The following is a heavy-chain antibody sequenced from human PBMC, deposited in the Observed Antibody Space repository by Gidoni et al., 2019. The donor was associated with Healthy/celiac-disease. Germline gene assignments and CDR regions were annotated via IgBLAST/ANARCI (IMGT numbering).Heavy chain of an antibody. J-gene: IGHJ4*02. V-gene: IGHV3-21*01. CDR2: ISSSSSYI. Sequence: EVQLVESGGGLVKPGGSLRLSCAASGFPFSSYSMNWDRQAPGKGLEWVSSISSSSSYIYYADSVKCRFTISRDNAKNSLYLQMNSLRAEDTAVYYCATEYYYDSSGYYYRGYWGQGTLVTVSS. CDR3: ATEYYYDSSGYYYRGY. CDR1: GFPFSSYS. D-gene: IGHD3-22*01.